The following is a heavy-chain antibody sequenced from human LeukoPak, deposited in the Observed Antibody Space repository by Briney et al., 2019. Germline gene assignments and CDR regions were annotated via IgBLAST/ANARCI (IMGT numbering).Heavy chain of an antibody. CDR2: IYDSGST. Sequence: SETLSLTCTVSGGSISSSGYYWSWIRQNPGKGLEWIGYIYDSGSTYYNPSLKSRVTISVDTSKNQFSLKLTSVTAADTALYYCARDRSGGCANDAFDIWGQGTMVTVSS. CDR3: ARDRSGGCANDAFDI. V-gene: IGHV4-31*03. D-gene: IGHD2-15*01. J-gene: IGHJ3*02. CDR1: GGSISSSGYY.